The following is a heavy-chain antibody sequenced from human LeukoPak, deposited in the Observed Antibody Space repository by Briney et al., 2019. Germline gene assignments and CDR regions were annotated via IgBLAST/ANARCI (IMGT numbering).Heavy chain of an antibody. Sequence: PSETLSLTCAVSGGSFIGYHWNWIRQPPGKGLEWTGEINHSGSTNYNPSLKSRVTISVDTSKSQFSLKLKSVTAADTAVYYCARDPTTVVTVPYYFDDWGQGTLVTVSS. CDR1: GGSFIGYH. CDR2: INHSGST. J-gene: IGHJ4*02. V-gene: IGHV4-34*01. CDR3: ARDPTTVVTVPYYFDD. D-gene: IGHD4-23*01.